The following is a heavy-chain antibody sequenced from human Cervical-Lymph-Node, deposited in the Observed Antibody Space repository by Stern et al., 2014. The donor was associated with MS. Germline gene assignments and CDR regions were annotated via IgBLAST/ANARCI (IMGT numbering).Heavy chain of an antibody. V-gene: IGHV3-21*01. CDR3: ARYSSSWYAIDY. J-gene: IGHJ4*02. CDR2: ISSSSSYI. Sequence: EVQLVQSGGGLVKPGGSLRLSCAASGFTFSSYSMNWVRQAPGKGLELVSSISSSSSYIDYADSVKCRFTILRDNDTNTLYLQMNSLRAEDASVYYCARYSSSWYAIDYWGQGTLVTVSS. CDR1: GFTFSSYS. D-gene: IGHD6-13*01.